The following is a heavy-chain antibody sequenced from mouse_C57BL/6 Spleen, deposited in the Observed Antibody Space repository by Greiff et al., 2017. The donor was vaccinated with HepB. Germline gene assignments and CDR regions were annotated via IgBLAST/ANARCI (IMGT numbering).Heavy chain of an antibody. CDR2: ISSGSSTI. D-gene: IGHD1-1*01. Sequence: EVHLVESGGGLVKPGGSLKLSCAASGFTFSDYGMHWVRQAPEKGLEWVAYISSGSSTIYYADTVKGRFTISRDNAKNTLFLQMTSLRSEDTAMYYCAIYYYGSSYVDYWGQGTTLTVSS. J-gene: IGHJ2*01. V-gene: IGHV5-17*01. CDR3: AIYYYGSSYVDY. CDR1: GFTFSDYG.